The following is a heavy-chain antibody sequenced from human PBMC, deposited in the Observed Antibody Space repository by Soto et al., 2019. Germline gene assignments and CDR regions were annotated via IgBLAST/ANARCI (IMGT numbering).Heavy chain of an antibody. CDR1: GFTFSDYY. CDR3: ARDVDADFRTDFDY. CDR2: ISGNGEII. D-gene: IGHD4-17*01. V-gene: IGHV3-11*01. Sequence: GGSLRLSCAASGFTFSDYYIHWVRRAPGKGLEWISYISGNGEIIQYAASARGRFTISRDNAENSVYLEMDSLRAEDTALYYCARDVDADFRTDFDYWGRGTLVTVSS. J-gene: IGHJ4*02.